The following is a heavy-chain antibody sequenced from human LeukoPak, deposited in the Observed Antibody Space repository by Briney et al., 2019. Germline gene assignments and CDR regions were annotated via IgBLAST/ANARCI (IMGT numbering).Heavy chain of an antibody. CDR3: ARDDSSGWYGATYNWFDP. CDR1: GYTFTSYG. D-gene: IGHD6-19*01. J-gene: IGHJ5*02. Sequence: GASVKVSCKASGYTFTSYGISWVRQAPGQGLEWMGWISAYNGNTNYAQKLQGRVTMTTDTSTSTAYMELRSLRSDDTAVYYCARDDSSGWYGATYNWFDPWGQGTLVTVSS. CDR2: ISAYNGNT. V-gene: IGHV1-18*01.